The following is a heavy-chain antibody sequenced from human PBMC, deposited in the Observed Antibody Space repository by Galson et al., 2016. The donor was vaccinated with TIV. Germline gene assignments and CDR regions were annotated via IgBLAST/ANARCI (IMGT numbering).Heavy chain of an antibody. V-gene: IGHV3-15*06. CDR2: IKSETDDGTT. CDR1: GFTLRNAW. D-gene: IGHD2/OR15-2a*01. J-gene: IGHJ4*02. Sequence: SLRLSCAVSGFTLRNAWMSWVRQAPGKGLEWVSRIKSETDDGTTNYAAPVKGRFTISRDDSENTLYLQLSSLNAEDTAVYYCATVGNPAYFKFWGQGTLVTVSS. CDR3: ATVGNPAYFKF.